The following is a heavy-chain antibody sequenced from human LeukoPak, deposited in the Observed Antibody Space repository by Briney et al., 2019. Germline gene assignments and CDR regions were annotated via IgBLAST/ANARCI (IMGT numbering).Heavy chain of an antibody. J-gene: IGHJ3*02. CDR2: ISSSSSYI. Sequence: GGSLRLSCAASGFTFSSYSMNWVRQAPGKGLEWVSSISSSSSYIYYADSVKGRFTISRDNAKNSLYLQMNSLRAEDTAVYYCTSVEIWGAFDIWGQGTMVTVSS. V-gene: IGHV3-21*01. CDR1: GFTFSSYS. CDR3: TSVEIWGAFDI. D-gene: IGHD7-27*01.